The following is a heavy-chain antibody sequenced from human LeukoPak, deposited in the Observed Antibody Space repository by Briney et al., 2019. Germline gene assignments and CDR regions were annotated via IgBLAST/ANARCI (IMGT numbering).Heavy chain of an antibody. CDR3: ARGHNWNDYFDP. J-gene: IGHJ5*02. D-gene: IGHD1-20*01. CDR1: SRSISNYY. CDR2: IYSTGST. V-gene: IGHV4-4*07. Sequence: PSHTLSLTCTVSSRSISNYYWTSIRQPAGKGLEWVGRIYSTGSTTYNPSLKSRVSLSLDTSKNQFSLKVTSVTAADTAVYYCARGHNWNDYFDPWGQGTLDTVSS.